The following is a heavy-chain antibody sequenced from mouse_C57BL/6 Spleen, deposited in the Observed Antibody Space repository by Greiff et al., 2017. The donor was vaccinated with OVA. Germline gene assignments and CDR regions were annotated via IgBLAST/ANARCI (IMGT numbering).Heavy chain of an antibody. D-gene: IGHD2-5*01. Sequence: QVQLKQSGPELVKPGASVKISCKASGYAFSSSWMNWVKQRPGKGLEWIGRIYPGDGDTNYNGKFKGKATLTADKSSSTAYMQLSSLTSEDSAVYFCARSYYSNLMYYFDYWGQGTTLTVSS. CDR1: GYAFSSSW. J-gene: IGHJ2*01. CDR3: ARSYYSNLMYYFDY. CDR2: IYPGDGDT. V-gene: IGHV1-82*01.